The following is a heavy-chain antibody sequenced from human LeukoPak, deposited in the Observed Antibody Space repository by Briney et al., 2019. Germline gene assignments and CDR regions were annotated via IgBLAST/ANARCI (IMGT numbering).Heavy chain of an antibody. CDR2: IKSKTDGGTT. J-gene: IGHJ4*02. Sequence: AGGSLRLSCAASGFTFSNAWMSWVRQAPGKGLEWVGRIKSKTDGGTTDYAAPVKGRFTISRDDSKNTLFLQMNSLKTEDTAVYYCITFSMIVVVITTWGQGTLVTVSS. D-gene: IGHD3-22*01. CDR1: GFTFSNAW. CDR3: ITFSMIVVVITT. V-gene: IGHV3-15*01.